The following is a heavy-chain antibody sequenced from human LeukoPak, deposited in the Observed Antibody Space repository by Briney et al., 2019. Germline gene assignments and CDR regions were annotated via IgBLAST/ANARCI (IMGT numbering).Heavy chain of an antibody. J-gene: IGHJ4*02. CDR2: IGTSSSRM. Sequence: GGSLRLSCAASGFAFSSYSLNWVRQAPGKGLEWVSYIGTSSSRMYYADSVKGRFTISRDNAKNSLYLQMNGLRAEGTAVYYCARGPSSQFRTDYWGQGTLVTVSS. D-gene: IGHD2-2*01. CDR3: ARGPSSQFRTDY. V-gene: IGHV3-48*01. CDR1: GFAFSSYS.